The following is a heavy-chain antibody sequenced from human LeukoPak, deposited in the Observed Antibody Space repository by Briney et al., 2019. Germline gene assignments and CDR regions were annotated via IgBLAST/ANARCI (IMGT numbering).Heavy chain of an antibody. CDR2: INHSGST. V-gene: IGHV4-34*01. CDR3: ARGFSSWVSYFDY. Sequence: PETLSLTCAVYGGSFSGYYWSWIRQPPGKGLEWIGEINHSGSTNYNPSLKSRVTISVDTSKNQFSLKLSSVTAADTAVYYCARGFSSWVSYFDYWGQGTLVTVSS. D-gene: IGHD6-13*01. J-gene: IGHJ4*02. CDR1: GGSFSGYY.